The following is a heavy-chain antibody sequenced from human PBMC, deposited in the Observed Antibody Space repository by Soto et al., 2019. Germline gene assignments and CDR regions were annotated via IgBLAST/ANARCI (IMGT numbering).Heavy chain of an antibody. V-gene: IGHV4-4*02. Sequence: QVQLQESGPGLVKPSGTLSLTCAVSGDSITRVNWWSWVRQAPGKGLEWIGEIYHSGSTNYNPSLKRRVSISVDTSNNLFSLILTSVTAADTAVYYCANGDDFGDRGGWFDPWGQGTLVTVSS. CDR1: GDSITRVNW. J-gene: IGHJ5*02. CDR2: IYHSGST. CDR3: ANGDDFGDRGGWFDP. D-gene: IGHD4-17*01.